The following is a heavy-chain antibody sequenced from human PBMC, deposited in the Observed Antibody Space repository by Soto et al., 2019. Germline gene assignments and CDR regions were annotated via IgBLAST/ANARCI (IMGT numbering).Heavy chain of an antibody. CDR1: GFTFSTYS. Sequence: EVQLVESGGGLVKPGGSLRLSCAASGFTFSTYSMNWVRQAPGKGLEWVSSISSSSSYIYYADSVKGRFTISRDNAKNSLYLQMNSLRAEDTAVYYCAREEAAQQHAFDIWGQGTMVTVSS. CDR2: ISSSSSYI. D-gene: IGHD6-13*01. V-gene: IGHV3-21*01. CDR3: AREEAAQQHAFDI. J-gene: IGHJ3*02.